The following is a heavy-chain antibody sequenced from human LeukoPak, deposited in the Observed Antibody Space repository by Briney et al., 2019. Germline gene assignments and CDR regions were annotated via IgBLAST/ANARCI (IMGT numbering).Heavy chain of an antibody. CDR1: GGSISSYY. V-gene: IGHV4-59*01. CDR2: MYNSGST. Sequence: SETLSLTCTVSGGSISSYYWSWIRQPPGKGLEWIGYMYNSGSTNYNPSLKSRVTISVDTSKNQFSLKLSSVTAADTAVYYCARSGTIWYWFDPWGQGTLVTVSS. CDR3: ARSGTIWYWFDP. J-gene: IGHJ5*02. D-gene: IGHD1-1*01.